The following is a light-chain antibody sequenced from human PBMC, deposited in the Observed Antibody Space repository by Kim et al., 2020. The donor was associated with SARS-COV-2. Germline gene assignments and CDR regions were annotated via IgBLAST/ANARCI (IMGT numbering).Light chain of an antibody. CDR2: EVN. V-gene: IGLV2-8*01. CDR3: SSYAGKNNYV. J-gene: IGLJ1*01. Sequence: GQSVTISCTGTRDDVGFSNYVSWHQQQPGKAPKLILYEVNKWPSGVPDRFSGSKSGNTASLTVSGLQAEDEATYYCSSYAGKNNYVFGSGTKVTVL. CDR1: RDDVGFSNY.